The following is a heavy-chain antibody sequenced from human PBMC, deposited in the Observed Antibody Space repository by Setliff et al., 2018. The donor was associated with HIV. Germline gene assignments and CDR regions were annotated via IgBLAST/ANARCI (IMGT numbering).Heavy chain of an antibody. CDR3: ARDQSSSWTTGLDY. Sequence: SGGSLRLSCAASGFSFRSYAVSWVRQAPGKGLDWVSGINWNGGSTGYADSVKGRFSISRDNAKNTLYLQMNSLRAEDTALYYCARDQSSSWTTGLDYWGQGALVTVSS. D-gene: IGHD6-13*01. CDR2: INWNGGST. V-gene: IGHV3-20*04. J-gene: IGHJ4*02. CDR1: GFSFRSYA.